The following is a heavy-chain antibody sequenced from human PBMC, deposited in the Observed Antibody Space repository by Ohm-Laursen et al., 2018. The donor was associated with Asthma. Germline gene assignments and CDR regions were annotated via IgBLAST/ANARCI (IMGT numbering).Heavy chain of an antibody. V-gene: IGHV3-23*01. Sequence: SLRLSCSASGFIFSSYAMTWVRQAPGKGLEWVSGISSSGGSTSYADDVKGRFIVSRDNSRNTLFLQMNSLRAEDTALYYCAKDRAAGSLTYYYGMDVWGQGTLVTVSS. CDR1: GFIFSSYA. CDR3: AKDRAAGSLTYYYGMDV. CDR2: ISSSGGST. J-gene: IGHJ6*02. D-gene: IGHD6-13*01.